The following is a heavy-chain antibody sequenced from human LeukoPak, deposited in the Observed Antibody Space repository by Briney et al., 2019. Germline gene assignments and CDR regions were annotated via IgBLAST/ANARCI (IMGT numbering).Heavy chain of an antibody. J-gene: IGHJ3*02. D-gene: IGHD3-22*01. Sequence: ASVKVSCKASGYTFTGYYMHWVRQAPGQGLEWMGRINPNSGGTNYAQKFQARVTMTRDTSINTAYMELSRLKSDDTAVYYCARYYYDRSGYFPFDIWGQGTMVTVSS. CDR3: ARYYYDRSGYFPFDI. V-gene: IGHV1-2*02. CDR1: GYTFTGYY. CDR2: INPNSGGT.